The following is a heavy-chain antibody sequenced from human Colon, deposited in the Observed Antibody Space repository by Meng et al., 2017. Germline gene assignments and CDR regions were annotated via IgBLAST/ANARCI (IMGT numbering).Heavy chain of an antibody. CDR2: IDHTGNT. CDR3: ARVGPGELPNFFDP. D-gene: IGHD1-7*01. CDR1: GGSLSCGDG. Sequence: QVHLLESGPVAVKPSGPLALTCAVSGGSLSCGDGWSWVRQPPGKGLGWIAEIDHTGNTNYNPSLKSRVTISVDKSKNQFSLKLSFMTAADTAVYYCARVGPGELPNFFDPWGQGTLVTVSS. V-gene: IGHV4-4*02. J-gene: IGHJ5*02.